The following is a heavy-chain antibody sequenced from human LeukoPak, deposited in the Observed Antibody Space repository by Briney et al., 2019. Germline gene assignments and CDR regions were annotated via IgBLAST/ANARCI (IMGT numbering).Heavy chain of an antibody. CDR2: ISAYNGNT. Sequence: ASVKVSCKASGYTFTSYGISWVRQAPGQGLEWMGWISAYNGNTNYAQKLQGRVTMSTDTSTSTAYMELRSLRSDDTAVYYCARGRAGSGEWYYDSSGYYSLGDCFDYWGQGTPVTASS. J-gene: IGHJ4*02. CDR3: ARGRAGSGEWYYDSSGYYSLGDCFDY. D-gene: IGHD3-22*01. CDR1: GYTFTSYG. V-gene: IGHV1-18*01.